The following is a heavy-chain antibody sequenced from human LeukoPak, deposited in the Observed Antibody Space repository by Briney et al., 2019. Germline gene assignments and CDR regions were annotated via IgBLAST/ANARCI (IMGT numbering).Heavy chain of an antibody. CDR2: IKEAGSEK. V-gene: IGHV3-7*05. Sequence: PGGSVRLSCAASGFTFSSSWMTWVRQAPGKGLEWVANIKEAGSEKYYVDSVKGRFTISRDNAANSLYLQMGSLRGEDTAVYYCVRSYDYWGQRTLVTVSS. CDR1: GFTFSSSW. CDR3: VRSYDY. J-gene: IGHJ4*02.